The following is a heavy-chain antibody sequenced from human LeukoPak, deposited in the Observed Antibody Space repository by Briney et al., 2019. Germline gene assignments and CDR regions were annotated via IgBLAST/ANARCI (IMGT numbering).Heavy chain of an antibody. CDR1: GESFSGYY. D-gene: IGHD5-18*01. CDR2: INHRGRT. J-gene: IGHJ4*02. Sequence: SETLSLTCAVYGESFSGYYWTWIRQPPGKGLEWIGEINHRGRTNYNPSLKSRVTISVDTSKNQFSLKVSSVTAADPAVYYCARTRLWPTGTFDYWGQGTLVTVSS. CDR3: ARTRLWPTGTFDY. V-gene: IGHV4-34*01.